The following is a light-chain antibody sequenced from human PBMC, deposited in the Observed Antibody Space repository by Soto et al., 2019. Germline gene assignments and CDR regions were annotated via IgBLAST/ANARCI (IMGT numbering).Light chain of an antibody. J-gene: IGLJ2*01. V-gene: IGLV1-47*01. CDR3: AAWDDSLRGVI. Sequence: QSVVTQPPSASGTPGQRVTISCSGGSSNIGYSYVYWYQQVPGTAPKLLIQRNNQRPSGVPDSFSGSKSCTSASLAISGLRSEDEADYFCAAWDDSLRGVIFGGGTKLTVL. CDR1: SSNIGYSY. CDR2: RNN.